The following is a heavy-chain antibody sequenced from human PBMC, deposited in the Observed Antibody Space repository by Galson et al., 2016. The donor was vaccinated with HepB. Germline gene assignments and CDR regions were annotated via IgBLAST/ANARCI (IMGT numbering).Heavy chain of an antibody. D-gene: IGHD6-13*01. Sequence: SLRLSCAASGCTFGDYGMSWVRQTPGKGLEWVSGINWNCGSTGYADSVKGRFTISRDNAKNSLYLQMSSLRAEDTALYYCARAPYLYLAAAAYYFDYWGQGTLVTVSS. CDR2: INWNCGST. CDR1: GCTFGDYG. V-gene: IGHV3-20*04. J-gene: IGHJ4*02. CDR3: ARAPYLYLAAAAYYFDY.